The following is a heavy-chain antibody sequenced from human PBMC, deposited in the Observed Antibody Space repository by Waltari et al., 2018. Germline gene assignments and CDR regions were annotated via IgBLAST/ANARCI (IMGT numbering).Heavy chain of an antibody. D-gene: IGHD6-25*01. CDR1: RFPFSNAH. CDR3: TTLSGDNF. CDR2: INPDGSVK. V-gene: IGHV3-7*01. Sequence: VQVVESGGGLVRHGGSLRSAWLPSRFPFSNAHVSWVRQAPGKVLEWVANINPDGSVKFYVDSVKGRFIISRDNAKNSLYLQLNSLRDEDTAMYYCTTLSGDNFWGQGTLVIVSS. J-gene: IGHJ4*02.